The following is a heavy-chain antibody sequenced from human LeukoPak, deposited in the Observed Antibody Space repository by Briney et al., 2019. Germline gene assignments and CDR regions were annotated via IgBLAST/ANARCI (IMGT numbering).Heavy chain of an antibody. V-gene: IGHV3-21*01. J-gene: IGHJ4*02. CDR2: ISSSSSYI. CDR1: GFTFSSYA. CDR3: ARGRRGMATISVYYFDY. D-gene: IGHD5-24*01. Sequence: GGSLRLSCAASGFTFSSYAMSWVRQAPGKGLEWVSSISSSSSYIYYADSVKGRFTISRDNAKNSLYLQMNSLRAEDTAVYYCARGRRGMATISVYYFDYWGQGTLVTVSS.